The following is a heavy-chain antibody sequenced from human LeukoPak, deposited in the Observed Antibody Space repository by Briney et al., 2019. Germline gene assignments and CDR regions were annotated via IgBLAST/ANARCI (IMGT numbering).Heavy chain of an antibody. CDR3: ARWHTSGNNYYYDY. J-gene: IGHJ4*02. D-gene: IGHD6-19*01. V-gene: IGHV3-11*01. Sequence: NPGGSLRLSCAASGFTFSDYYMSWIRQAPGKGLEWVSYISSSGSTIYYADSVKGRFTISRDNAKNSLYLQMNSLRAEDTAVYCCARWHTSGNNYYYDYWGQGALVTVSS. CDR2: ISSSGSTI. CDR1: GFTFSDYY.